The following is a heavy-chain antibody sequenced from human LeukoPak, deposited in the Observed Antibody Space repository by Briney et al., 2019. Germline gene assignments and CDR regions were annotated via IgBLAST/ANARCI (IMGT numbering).Heavy chain of an antibody. CDR1: GGSISSYY. J-gene: IGHJ6*02. Sequence: SETLSLTCTVSGGSISSYYWSWIRQPAGKGLEWIGRIYTSGSTNYNPSLKSRATMSVDTSKNQFSLKLSSVTAADTAVYYCARDYYDSSGYYLYYYYGMDVWGQGTTVTVSS. V-gene: IGHV4-4*07. CDR2: IYTSGST. D-gene: IGHD3-22*01. CDR3: ARDYYDSSGYYLYYYYGMDV.